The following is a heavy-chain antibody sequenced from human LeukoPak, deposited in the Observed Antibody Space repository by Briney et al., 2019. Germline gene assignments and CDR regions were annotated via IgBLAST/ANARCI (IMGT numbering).Heavy chain of an antibody. CDR3: ARDAASGNNWFDP. V-gene: IGHV3-48*01. J-gene: IGHJ5*02. D-gene: IGHD3-3*01. CDR2: ISPSSSST. CDR1: GFTFSSYS. Sequence: PGGSLRLSCAASGFTFSSYSLKWVRQAPGKGLEWVSYISPSSSSTYYADSVKGRFTISRDNARNSLYLQMNSLSTEDTALYYCARDAASGNNWFDPWGQGTLVTVSS.